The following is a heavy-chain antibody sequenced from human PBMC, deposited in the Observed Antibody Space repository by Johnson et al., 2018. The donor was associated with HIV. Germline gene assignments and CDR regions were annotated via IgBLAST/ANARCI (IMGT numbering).Heavy chain of an antibody. D-gene: IGHD1-26*01. J-gene: IGHJ3*02. CDR1: GFTFSSYG. CDR2: ISYDGSNK. CDR3: ARGSEDAFDI. Sequence: QVQLVESGGGVVQPGRSLRLSCAASGFTFSSYGMHWVRQAPGKGLEWVAVISYDGSNKYYADSVKGRFTISRDNSKNTLYLQMNSLRAGDTAVYYCARGSEDAFDIWGQGTMVTVSS. V-gene: IGHV3-30*19.